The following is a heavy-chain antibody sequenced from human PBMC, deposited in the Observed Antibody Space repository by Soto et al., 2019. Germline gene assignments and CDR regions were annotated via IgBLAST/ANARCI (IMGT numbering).Heavy chain of an antibody. CDR3: ARGSSGGSGGTGVLNV. D-gene: IGHD3-10*01. V-gene: IGHV1-46*01. CDR2: INPGNASP. CDR1: GYTFTKHY. J-gene: IGHJ3*01. Sequence: QVQLAQSGAEVKKPGASVKVSCQASGYTFTKHYMHWVRQAPGQGLEWMGVINPGNASPRYAQKFHGRVTVTSDTSTSTVCIELTSLTSDDTAVYYCARGSSGGSGGTGVLNVWGQGTMVTVSS.